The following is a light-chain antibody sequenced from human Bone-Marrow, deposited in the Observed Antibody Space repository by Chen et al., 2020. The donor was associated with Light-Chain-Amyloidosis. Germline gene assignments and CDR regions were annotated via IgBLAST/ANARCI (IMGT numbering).Light chain of an antibody. CDR2: DDS. J-gene: IGLJ3*02. CDR3: KVWDRSSGRPV. CDR1: NIGSTS. Sequence: SYVMTQPSSVSVAPGQTATIACGGNNIGSTSVYWYQQTPGQAPLLVVYDDSDRPSGIPALWCCSNSGNTATMTISRVEAGDEADYYSKVWDRSSGRPVFGGGTKLTVL. V-gene: IGLV3-21*02.